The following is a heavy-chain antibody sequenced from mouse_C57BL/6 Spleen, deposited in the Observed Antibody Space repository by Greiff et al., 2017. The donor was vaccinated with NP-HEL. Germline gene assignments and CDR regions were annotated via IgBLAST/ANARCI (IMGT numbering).Heavy chain of an antibody. CDR2: ISSGSSTI. J-gene: IGHJ3*01. D-gene: IGHD1-1*01. CDR1: GFTFSDYG. Sequence: EVKLVESGGGLVKPGGSLKLSCAASGFTFSDYGMHWVRQAPEKGLEWVAYISSGSSTIYYADTVKGRFTISRDNAKNTLFLQMTRLRSEDTAMYYCARTLDYYGSSPFAYWGQGTLVTVSA. V-gene: IGHV5-17*01. CDR3: ARTLDYYGSSPFAY.